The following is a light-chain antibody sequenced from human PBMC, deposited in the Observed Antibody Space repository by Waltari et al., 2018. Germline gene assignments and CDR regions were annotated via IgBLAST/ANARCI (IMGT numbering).Light chain of an antibody. CDR1: SSNIGSNP. Sequence: QSVLTQPPSASGTPGQRVTFSCSGSSSNIGSNPVNWYQQLPGTAPKLPIYNNKPRPSGGPDRSSGSKSGTSASLALSGLQSEDEADYYCAAWDGNFIGHYVFRTWTKVTVL. CDR2: NNK. J-gene: IGLJ1*01. CDR3: AAWDGNFIGHYV. V-gene: IGLV1-44*01.